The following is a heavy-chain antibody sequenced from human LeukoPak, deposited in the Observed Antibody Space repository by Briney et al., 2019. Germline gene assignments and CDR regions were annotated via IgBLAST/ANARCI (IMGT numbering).Heavy chain of an antibody. CDR3: ARGEGYRVGAWWYFDY. CDR1: GYTFTTYY. V-gene: IGHV1-46*01. Sequence: ASVKISCKASGYTFTTYYLHWVRPAPGQGLEWMGIINPNAGDTGYARKILGRVTMTRDTSTSTVYMELSSLRSEDTAVYYCARGEGYRVGAWWYFDYWGQGTLVTVSS. CDR2: INPNAGDT. J-gene: IGHJ4*02. D-gene: IGHD1-26*01.